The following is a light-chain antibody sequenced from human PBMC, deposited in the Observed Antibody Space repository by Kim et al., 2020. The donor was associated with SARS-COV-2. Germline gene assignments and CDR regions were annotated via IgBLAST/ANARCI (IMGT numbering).Light chain of an antibody. Sequence: PGERVTLSCRASQSVSSSYLTWYQQKPGQAPRLLIYGASTRATSIPAGFSGSGSGTDFTLTISSLQPEDFAVYYCQQDYNLPMYTFGQGTKLEI. CDR2: GAS. CDR3: QQDYNLPMYT. V-gene: IGKV3D-7*01. J-gene: IGKJ2*01. CDR1: QSVSSSY.